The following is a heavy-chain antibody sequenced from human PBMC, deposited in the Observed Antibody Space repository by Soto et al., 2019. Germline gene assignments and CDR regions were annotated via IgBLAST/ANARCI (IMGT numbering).Heavy chain of an antibody. J-gene: IGHJ6*02. CDR1: GFTFSSYG. CDR3: AKDRVDTAMVTPFYYYYGMDV. V-gene: IGHV3-30*18. Sequence: LRLSCAASGFTFSSYGMHWVRQAPGKGLEWVAVISYDGSNKYYADSVKGRFTISRDNSKNTLYLQMNSLRAEDTAVYYCAKDRVDTAMVTPFYYYYGMDVWGQGTTVTVSS. D-gene: IGHD5-18*01. CDR2: ISYDGSNK.